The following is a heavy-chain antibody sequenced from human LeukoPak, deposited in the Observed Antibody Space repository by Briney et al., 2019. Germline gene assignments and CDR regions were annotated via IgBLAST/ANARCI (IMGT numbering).Heavy chain of an antibody. Sequence: GASVKVSCKASAYTFTGYYIHWVRQAPGQGLEWMGWINPNSGGTKYAQKFQGRVTMTRDTSISTAYMELSRLRSDDTALYYCAREDYGASKVDIWGQGAMVTVSS. CDR1: AYTFTGYY. V-gene: IGHV1-2*02. D-gene: IGHD3-16*01. CDR2: INPNSGGT. J-gene: IGHJ3*02. CDR3: AREDYGASKVDI.